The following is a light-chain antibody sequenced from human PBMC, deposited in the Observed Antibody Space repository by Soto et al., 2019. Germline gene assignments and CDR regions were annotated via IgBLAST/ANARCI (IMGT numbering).Light chain of an antibody. CDR2: WGS. V-gene: IGKV4-1*01. CDR3: LEHYNSPLA. J-gene: IGKJ4*01. CDR1: PSVLYTNNKNY. Sequence: DFVMTQSPDSLAVSLGERATINCKSSPSVLYTNNKNYLAWYQQKPRQPPKLLSCWGSTRESGVPDRFSGSGSGPDFTLPISRLQAEDVAYYYCLEHYNSPLAFGGGNKVELQ.